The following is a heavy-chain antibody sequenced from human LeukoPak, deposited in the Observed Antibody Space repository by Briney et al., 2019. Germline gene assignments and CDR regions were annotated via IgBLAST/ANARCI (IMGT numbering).Heavy chain of an antibody. D-gene: IGHD6-13*01. Sequence: SVTVSCKASGGTFISYAISWVRQAPGQGLEWMGRIIPILGIANYAQKFQGRVTITADKSTSTAYMEPSSLRSEDTAVYYCARDISVDSWGYYYYGMDVWGQGTTVTVSS. CDR3: ARDISVDSWGYYYYGMDV. J-gene: IGHJ6*02. CDR1: GGTFISYA. V-gene: IGHV1-69*04. CDR2: IIPILGIA.